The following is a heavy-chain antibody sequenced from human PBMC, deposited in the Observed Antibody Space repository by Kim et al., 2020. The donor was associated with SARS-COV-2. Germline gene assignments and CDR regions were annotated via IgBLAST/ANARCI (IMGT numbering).Heavy chain of an antibody. Sequence: SVKVSCKASGGTFSSYAISWVRQAPGQGLEWMGGIIPIFGTENYAQKFQGRVTITADESTSTAYMELSSLRSEDTAVYYCAREGGIVATIGQVAAAGTGPHRFYYGMDVWGQGTTVTVSS. V-gene: IGHV1-69*13. CDR2: IIPIFGTE. D-gene: IGHD5-12*01. CDR3: AREGGIVATIGQVAAAGTGPHRFYYGMDV. CDR1: GGTFSSYA. J-gene: IGHJ6*02.